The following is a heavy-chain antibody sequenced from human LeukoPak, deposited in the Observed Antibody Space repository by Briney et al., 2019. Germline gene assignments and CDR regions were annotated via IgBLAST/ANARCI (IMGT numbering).Heavy chain of an antibody. V-gene: IGHV3-23*01. J-gene: IGHJ1*01. D-gene: IGHD3-16*01. Sequence: GGSLRLSCVVSGFSVRNNYVSWVRQAPGKGLEWVSGISPSGGITYYTDSVKGRFTISRDNSKNTVSLQMNSLRGDDTAVYYCAKDDAWGRYKDWGQGTLVTVSS. CDR1: GFSVRNNY. CDR2: ISPSGGIT. CDR3: AKDDAWGRYKD.